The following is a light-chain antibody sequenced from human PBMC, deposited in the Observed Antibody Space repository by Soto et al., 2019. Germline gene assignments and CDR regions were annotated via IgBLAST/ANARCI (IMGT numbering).Light chain of an antibody. CDR2: EVT. Sequence: QSVLTQPPSASWSTGQSVSISCTGTSSDVGGYNFGSWFQQYPGKAPKLIIFEVTKRPSEVPDRFSGSKSGNTASLTVSGLRTEDEADYYCASYAGRDTDVFGTGTKVTVL. CDR1: SSDVGGYNF. J-gene: IGLJ1*01. V-gene: IGLV2-8*01. CDR3: ASYAGRDTDV.